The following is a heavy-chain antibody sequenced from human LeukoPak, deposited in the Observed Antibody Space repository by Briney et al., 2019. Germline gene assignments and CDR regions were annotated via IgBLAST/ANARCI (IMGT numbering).Heavy chain of an antibody. CDR3: ARHPLRFLEWLSHDYFDY. J-gene: IGHJ4*02. CDR1: GGSFSGYY. Sequence: PSETLSLTCAVYGGSFSGYYWSWIRQPPGKGLEWIGEISHSGSTNYNPSLKSRVTISVDTSKNQSSLKLSSVTAADTAVYYCARHPLRFLEWLSHDYFDYWGQGTLVTVSS. V-gene: IGHV4-34*01. D-gene: IGHD3-3*01. CDR2: ISHSGST.